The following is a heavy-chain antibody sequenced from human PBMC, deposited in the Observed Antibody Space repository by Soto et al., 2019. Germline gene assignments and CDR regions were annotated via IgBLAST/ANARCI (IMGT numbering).Heavy chain of an antibody. V-gene: IGHV1-69*13. CDR3: AAGDSSDTGDH. CDR2: TTAILGTR. J-gene: IGHJ4*02. D-gene: IGHD5-18*01. Sequence: GASVKVSCKASGDTLSHYGVSWVRQVPGKGLEWMGGTTAILGTRDYAQKFQGRMTITSDESTTTSYMELNSLTSDDTAVYYCAAGDSSDTGDHCGQGTLLTVSS. CDR1: GDTLSHYG.